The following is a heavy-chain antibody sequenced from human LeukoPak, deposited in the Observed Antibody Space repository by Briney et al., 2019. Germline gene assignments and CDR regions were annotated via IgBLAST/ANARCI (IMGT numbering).Heavy chain of an antibody. Sequence: ASVKVSCKASGYTFTSYDINWVRQATGQGLEWMGWMNPNSGNTGYAQKFQGRVTITRNTSISTAYMELSSLRSDDTAVYYCARAMYYDRLYYFDYWGQGTLVTVSS. CDR1: GYTFTSYD. J-gene: IGHJ4*02. CDR2: MNPNSGNT. D-gene: IGHD3-22*01. CDR3: ARAMYYDRLYYFDY. V-gene: IGHV1-8*03.